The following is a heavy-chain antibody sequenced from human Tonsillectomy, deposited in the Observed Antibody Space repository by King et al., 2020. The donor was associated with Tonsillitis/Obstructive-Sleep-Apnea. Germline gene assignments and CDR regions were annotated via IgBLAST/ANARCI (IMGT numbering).Heavy chain of an antibody. J-gene: IGHJ6*03. D-gene: IGHD3-3*01. CDR3: ARLPYYDFWSGLGYYYYYMDV. CDR1: GGSISSYY. V-gene: IGHV4-59*08. CDR2: IYYSGST. Sequence: VQLQESGPGLVKPSETLSLTCTVSGGSISSYYWSWIRQPPGKGLEWIGYIYYSGSTNYNPSLKSRVTISVDTSKNQFSLKLSSVTAADTAVYYCARLPYYDFWSGLGYYYYYMDVWGKGTTVTVSS.